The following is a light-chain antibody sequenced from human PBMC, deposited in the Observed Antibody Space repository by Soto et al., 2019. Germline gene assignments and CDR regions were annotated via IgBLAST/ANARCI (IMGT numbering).Light chain of an antibody. J-gene: IGKJ1*01. V-gene: IGKV1-27*01. CDR1: QDIRNY. CDR3: QHYNSYSEA. CDR2: AAS. Sequence: IERTQSPSSLSVSLGDRVTLTCRASQDIRNYLAWYQQKPGKVPNLLSYAASTLQSGVPSRFRGSGSGTEFTLTISSLKPDDFETYYCQHYNSYSEAFGQGTKVDIK.